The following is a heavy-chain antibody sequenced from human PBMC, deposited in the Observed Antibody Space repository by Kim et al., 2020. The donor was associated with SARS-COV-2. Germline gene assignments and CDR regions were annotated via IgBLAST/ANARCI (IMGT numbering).Heavy chain of an antibody. V-gene: IGHV3-7*01. CDR1: GFTFSSYW. D-gene: IGHD3-9*01. Sequence: GGSLRLSCAASGFTFSSYWMSWVRQAPGKGVEWVANIKQDGSEKYYVDSVKGRFTISRDNAKNSLYLQMNSLRAEDTAVYYCARDAEMWYYDILTGYFEDGNWFDPWGQGTLVTVSS. J-gene: IGHJ5*02. CDR2: IKQDGSEK. CDR3: ARDAEMWYYDILTGYFEDGNWFDP.